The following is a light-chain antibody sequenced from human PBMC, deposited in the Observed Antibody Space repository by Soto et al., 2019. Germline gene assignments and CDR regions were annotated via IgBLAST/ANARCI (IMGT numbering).Light chain of an antibody. CDR3: VSYAGNNDLV. CDR1: SSDIGGYNY. CDR2: EVS. Sequence: QSALTQPPSASGSPGQSVTISCTGTSSDIGGYNYVSWYQQHPGRSPKLMIYEVSQRPSGVPDRFSGSKSGNTASLTVSGLQAEDEAEYYCVSYAGNNDLVFGGGTKLTVL. V-gene: IGLV2-8*01. J-gene: IGLJ2*01.